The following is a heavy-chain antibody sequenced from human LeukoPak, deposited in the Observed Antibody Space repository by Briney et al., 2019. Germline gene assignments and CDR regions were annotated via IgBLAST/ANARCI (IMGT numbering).Heavy chain of an antibody. Sequence: SETLSLTCTVSGGSISSYYWSWIRQPAGKGLEWIGRIYTSGSTNYNPSLKNRVTMSVDTSKNQFSLKLSSVTAADTAVYYCARDRLLWFGELFLGGFDYWGQGTLVTVSS. CDR3: ARDRLLWFGELFLGGFDY. V-gene: IGHV4-4*07. CDR1: GGSISSYY. CDR2: IYTSGST. J-gene: IGHJ4*02. D-gene: IGHD3-10*01.